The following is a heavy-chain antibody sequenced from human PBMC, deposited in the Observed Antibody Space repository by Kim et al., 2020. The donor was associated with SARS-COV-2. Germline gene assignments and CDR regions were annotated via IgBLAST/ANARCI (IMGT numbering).Heavy chain of an antibody. D-gene: IGHD4-17*01. CDR1: GGSFSGYY. J-gene: IGHJ4*02. CDR2: INHSGST. CDR3: ARGPDYGDYLDPLDY. Sequence: SETLSLTCAVYGGSFSGYYWSWIRQPPGKGLEWIGEINHSGSTNYNPSLKSRVTISVDTSKNQFSLKLSSVTAADTAVYYCARGPDYGDYLDPLDYWGQG. V-gene: IGHV4-34*01.